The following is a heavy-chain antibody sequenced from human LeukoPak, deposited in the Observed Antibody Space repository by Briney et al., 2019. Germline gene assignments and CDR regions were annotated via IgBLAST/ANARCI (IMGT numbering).Heavy chain of an antibody. CDR1: GYTFTSYG. Sequence: ASVKVSCKASGYTFTSYGISWVRQAPGQGLEWMGWISAYNGNTNYAQKLQGRVTMTTDTSTSTAYMELRSLRSDDTAVYHCARVYYYDGSGYYFDYWGQGTLVTVSS. V-gene: IGHV1-18*01. CDR3: ARVYYYDGSGYYFDY. D-gene: IGHD3-22*01. CDR2: ISAYNGNT. J-gene: IGHJ4*02.